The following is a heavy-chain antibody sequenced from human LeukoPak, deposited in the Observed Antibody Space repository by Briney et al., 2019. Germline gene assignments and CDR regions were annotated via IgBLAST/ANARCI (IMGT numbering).Heavy chain of an antibody. V-gene: IGHV3-23*01. D-gene: IGHD2-8*01. Sequence: PGGSLRLSCAASGFTFSSYGMSWVRQAPGKGLEWASGISGSGGSTYYADSVKGRFTISRDNSKNTLYLQMNSLRAEDTAVYYCAKEYCINGVCYHFDYWGQGTLVTVSS. CDR2: ISGSGGST. CDR1: GFTFSSYG. CDR3: AKEYCINGVCYHFDY. J-gene: IGHJ4*02.